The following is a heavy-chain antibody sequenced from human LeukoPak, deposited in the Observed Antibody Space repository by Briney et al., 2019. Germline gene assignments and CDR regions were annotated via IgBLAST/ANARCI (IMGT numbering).Heavy chain of an antibody. J-gene: IGHJ3*02. CDR1: GGTFSSYA. Sequence: GASVKVSCKASGGTFSSYAISWVRQAPGQGFEWMGGIIPIFGTANYAQKFQGRVTITADESTSTAYMELSSLRSEDTAVYYCALQLPHAFDIWGQGTMVTVSS. D-gene: IGHD2-2*01. CDR3: ALQLPHAFDI. V-gene: IGHV1-69*13. CDR2: IIPIFGTA.